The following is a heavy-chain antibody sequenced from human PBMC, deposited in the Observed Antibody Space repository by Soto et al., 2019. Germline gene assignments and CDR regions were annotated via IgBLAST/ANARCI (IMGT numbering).Heavy chain of an antibody. CDR3: GRRGEVGRAVGAFDI. CDR1: GGTFSSYA. D-gene: IGHD1-26*01. J-gene: IGHJ3*02. CDR2: IIPIFGTA. V-gene: IGHV1-69*13. Sequence: SEKVSCKASGGTFSSYAISWVRQAPGQGLEWMGGIIPIFGTADYAQKFQGRVTITADESTSTAYMELSSLRSEDTAVYYCGRRGEVGRAVGAFDIWRQGTMVTVSS.